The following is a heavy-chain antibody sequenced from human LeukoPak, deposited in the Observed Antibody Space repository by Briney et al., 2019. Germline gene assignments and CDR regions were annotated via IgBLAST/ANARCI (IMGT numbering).Heavy chain of an antibody. Sequence: GASVKVSCKASGYTFTSYDINWVRQATGQGLKWMGWMNPNSGNTGYAQKFQGRVTITRNTSISTAYMELSSLRSEDTAVYYCARGQRFRRNWFGPWGQGTLVTVSS. V-gene: IGHV1-8*03. CDR2: MNPNSGNT. J-gene: IGHJ5*02. CDR3: ARGQRFRRNWFGP. D-gene: IGHD3-3*01. CDR1: GYTFTSYD.